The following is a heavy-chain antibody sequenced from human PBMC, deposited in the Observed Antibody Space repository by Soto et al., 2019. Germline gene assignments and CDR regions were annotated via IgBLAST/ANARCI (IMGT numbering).Heavy chain of an antibody. CDR2: IYYSGST. D-gene: IGHD3-3*01. CDR1: GGSISSGGYY. Sequence: TSETLSLTCTVSGGSISSGGYYWSWIRQHPGKGLEWIGYIYYSGSTYYNPSLKSRVTISVDTSKNQFSLKLSSVTAADTAVYYCARTYYDFWSGYYHNNWFDPWGQGTLVTVSS. V-gene: IGHV4-31*03. CDR3: ARTYYDFWSGYYHNNWFDP. J-gene: IGHJ5*02.